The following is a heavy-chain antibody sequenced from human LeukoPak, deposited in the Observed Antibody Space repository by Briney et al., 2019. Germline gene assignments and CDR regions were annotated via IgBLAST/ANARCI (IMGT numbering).Heavy chain of an antibody. D-gene: IGHD1-1*01. CDR3: ARENWNDGAFDI. J-gene: IGHJ3*02. Sequence: ASVKVSCKASGYTFTGYHMHWVRQAPGQGPEWMGWINPKSGGTNYAQKFQGRVTMTRDTSISTAYMELRRLRSDDTAVYYCARENWNDGAFDIWGQGTMVTVSS. V-gene: IGHV1-2*02. CDR2: INPKSGGT. CDR1: GYTFTGYH.